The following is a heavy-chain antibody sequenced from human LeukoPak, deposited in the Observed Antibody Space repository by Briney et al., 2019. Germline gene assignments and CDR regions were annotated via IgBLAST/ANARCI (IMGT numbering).Heavy chain of an antibody. V-gene: IGHV3-23*01. J-gene: IGHJ4*02. Sequence: PGGSLRLSCAASEFTFDDYAMHWVRQAPGKGLEWVSTISGSGAGTYYADSVKGRFTISRDNSKNTLYLQMNSLRAEDTAIYYCAKETYFGGDAQPGVWGQGTLVTVSS. CDR3: AKETYFGGDAQPGV. CDR2: ISGSGAGT. CDR1: EFTFDDYA. D-gene: IGHD2-21*02.